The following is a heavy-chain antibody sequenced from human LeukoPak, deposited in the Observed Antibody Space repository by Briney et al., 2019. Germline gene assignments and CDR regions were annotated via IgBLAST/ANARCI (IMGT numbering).Heavy chain of an antibody. CDR2: IVVGIAKT. J-gene: IGHJ4*02. D-gene: IGHD4-17*01. CDR3: AADPYDYGDYVLGY. Sequence: ASVKVSCKASGFTFTSSAVQWVRQARGQRLEWIGWIVVGIAKTNYAQKFQERVTITRDMSTSTAYMELSSLRSEDTAVYYCAADPYDYGDYVLGYWGQGTLVTVSS. CDR1: GFTFTSSA. V-gene: IGHV1-58*01.